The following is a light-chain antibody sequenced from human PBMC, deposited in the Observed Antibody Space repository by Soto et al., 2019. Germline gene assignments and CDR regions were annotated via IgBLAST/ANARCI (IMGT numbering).Light chain of an antibody. J-gene: IGKJ2*01. V-gene: IGKV3-15*01. CDR1: QIVSSN. Sequence: EIVLTQSPGTLSLSPGERATLSCRASQIVSSNLAWYQQKPGQAPRLLIYGASTRATGIPARFSGSGSGTEFTLTISSLQSEDFAVYYCQQYNNWPKTFGQGTKLEIK. CDR3: QQYNNWPKT. CDR2: GAS.